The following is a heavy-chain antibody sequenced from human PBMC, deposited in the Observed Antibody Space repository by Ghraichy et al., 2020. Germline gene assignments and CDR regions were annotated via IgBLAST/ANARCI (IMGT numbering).Heavy chain of an antibody. CDR2: IYYSGST. CDR1: GGSISSSSYY. J-gene: IGHJ5*02. CDR3: VRLSVVVVVATPGAWFDP. D-gene: IGHD2-15*01. Sequence: ETLSLTCTVSGGSISSSSYYWGWIRQPPGKGLEWIGSIYYSGSTYYNPSLKSRVTISVDTSKNQFSLKLSSVTAADTAVYYCVRLSVVVVVATPGAWFDPWGQGTLVTVSS. V-gene: IGHV4-39*01.